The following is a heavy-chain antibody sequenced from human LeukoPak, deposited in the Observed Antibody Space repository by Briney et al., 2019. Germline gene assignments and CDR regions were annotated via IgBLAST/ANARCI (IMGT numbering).Heavy chain of an antibody. V-gene: IGHV4-59*11. CDR1: GDSFGSHY. D-gene: IGHD4-17*01. CDR2: ISHSGST. J-gene: IGHJ4*02. Sequence: SETLSLTCTVSGDSFGSHYWSWIRQPPGKGLEWIGWISHSGSTNYNPSLKSRVTMSVDTSKNQFSLNLSSVTAADTAVYYCARARSYYGDYTHLDYWGQGTLVTVSS. CDR3: ARARSYYGDYTHLDY.